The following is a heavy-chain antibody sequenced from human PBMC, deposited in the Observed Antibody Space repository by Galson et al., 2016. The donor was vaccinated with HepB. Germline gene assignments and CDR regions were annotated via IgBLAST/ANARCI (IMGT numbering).Heavy chain of an antibody. D-gene: IGHD2-15*01. CDR1: GYTFTDYY. CDR3: ARARLVASPMDV. J-gene: IGHJ6*02. V-gene: IGHV1-46*01. CDR2: INPSGGTT. Sequence: SVKVSCKASGYTFTDYYVNWVRQVPGQGLEWMGIINPSGGTTNYAQKFRGRVTMTRDTSTRTVFRELSSLRSEDSAVYYCARARLVASPMDVWGQGTTVIVSS.